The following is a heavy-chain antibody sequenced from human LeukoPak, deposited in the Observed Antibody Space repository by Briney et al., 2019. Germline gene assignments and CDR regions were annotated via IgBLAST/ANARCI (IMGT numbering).Heavy chain of an antibody. V-gene: IGHV4-39*01. CDR3: ARRVKSNDELDY. J-gene: IGHJ4*02. CDR2: MYYSGST. Sequence: SETLSLTCTVSGGSVSSGPYYWGWIRQPPGKGLEWIGSMYYSGSTYYNPSLKSRATISADTSKNQFSLNLNSVTAADTAVYYCARRVKSNDELDYWGQGTLVTVSS. D-gene: IGHD3-16*01. CDR1: GGSVSSGPYY.